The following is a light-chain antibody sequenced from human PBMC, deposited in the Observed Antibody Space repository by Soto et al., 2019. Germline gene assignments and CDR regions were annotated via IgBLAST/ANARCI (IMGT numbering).Light chain of an antibody. Sequence: QSALTQPASVSGSPGQSITISCTGTSSDVGSYDLVSWYQQHPGKAPRLIIYEVTKRPSGASNRFSGSKSGSTASLTFSGLQAEDEADYFCCSYAGVSTFVFGTGTKVTVL. V-gene: IGLV2-23*02. CDR3: CSYAGVSTFV. J-gene: IGLJ1*01. CDR2: EVT. CDR1: SSDVGSYDL.